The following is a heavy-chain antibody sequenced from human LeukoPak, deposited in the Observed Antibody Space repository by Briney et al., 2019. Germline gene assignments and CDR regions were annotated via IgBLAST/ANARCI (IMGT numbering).Heavy chain of an antibody. D-gene: IGHD5-18*01. J-gene: IGHJ4*02. CDR2: ISGSGGST. Sequence: GGSLRLSCAASGFTFSSYAMSWVRQAPGKGLEWVSAISGSGGSTYYADSVKGRFTISRDNSKNTIYLQMNNLRAEDTAVYYCARGLLRDGYTYSYSFDYWGQGTLVTVSS. CDR3: ARGLLRDGYTYSYSFDY. CDR1: GFTFSSYA. V-gene: IGHV3-23*01.